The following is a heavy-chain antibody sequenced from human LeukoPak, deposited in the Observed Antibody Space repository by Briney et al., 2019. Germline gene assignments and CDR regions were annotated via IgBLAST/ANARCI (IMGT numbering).Heavy chain of an antibody. CDR1: GFTFSSYT. Sequence: GGSLRLSCAASGFTFSSYTMNWVRQAPGKGLEWVSSISGSRTYIYYADSVKGRFTISRDNAKNTLYLQMNSLRAEDTAVYYCAKANEFDPWGQGTLVTVFS. CDR3: AKANEFDP. D-gene: IGHD2-8*01. J-gene: IGHJ5*02. CDR2: ISGSRTYI. V-gene: IGHV3-21*04.